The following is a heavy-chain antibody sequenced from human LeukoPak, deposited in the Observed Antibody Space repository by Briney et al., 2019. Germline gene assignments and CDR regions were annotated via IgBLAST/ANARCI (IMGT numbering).Heavy chain of an antibody. D-gene: IGHD3-22*01. CDR3: ASARAVYDTSGDYAYYFDY. CDR1: GYSFTNYW. CDR2: IHPGDSDS. Sequence: GESLKISCKGSGYSFTNYWIGWVRQMPGKGLEWMGIIHPGDSDSRYSPPFQGQVSISADKSITTAYLQWSSLKASDTAMYYCASARAVYDTSGDYAYYFDYWGQGTLVTVSS. V-gene: IGHV5-51*01. J-gene: IGHJ4*02.